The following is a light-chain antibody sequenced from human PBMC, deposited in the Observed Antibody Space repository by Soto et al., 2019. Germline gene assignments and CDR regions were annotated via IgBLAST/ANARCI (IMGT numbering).Light chain of an antibody. J-gene: IGKJ1*01. Sequence: DIQMTQSPSTLSASVGDRVTITCRASQSISRWLAWHQQKPGKAPKLLIYDASSLESGVPSKFSGSGSGTEFTLTISSLQPDDVATYYCQQYDSYSWTFGPGTKVEI. V-gene: IGKV1-5*01. CDR3: QQYDSYSWT. CDR1: QSISRW. CDR2: DAS.